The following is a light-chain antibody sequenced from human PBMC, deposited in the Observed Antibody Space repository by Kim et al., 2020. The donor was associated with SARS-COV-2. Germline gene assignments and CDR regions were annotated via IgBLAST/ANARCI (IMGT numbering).Light chain of an antibody. CDR1: QSVSSNY. CDR2: GAS. J-gene: IGKJ1*01. Sequence: YPGERATLSCRASQSVSSNYLAWYQQKSGQAPRLLIYGASSRATGIPDRFSGSGSGTDFTLTISRLEPEDLAVYYCQQYGSSPRTFGQGTKVDIK. CDR3: QQYGSSPRT. V-gene: IGKV3-20*01.